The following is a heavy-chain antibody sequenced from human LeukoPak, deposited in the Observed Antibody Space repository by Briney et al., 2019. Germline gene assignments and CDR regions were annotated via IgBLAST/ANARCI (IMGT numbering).Heavy chain of an antibody. D-gene: IGHD1-26*01. J-gene: IGHJ4*02. CDR3: ARGKWELLFYFDY. V-gene: IGHV3-30*03. CDR1: GFTFSAYA. Sequence: PGRSLRLSCAASGFTFSAYAMHWVRQAPGKGLEWVALISYDGSDKYYAGSVKGRFTISRDNSKNTLYLQMNSLRADDTAVYYCARGKWELLFYFDYWGQGTLVTVSS. CDR2: ISYDGSDK.